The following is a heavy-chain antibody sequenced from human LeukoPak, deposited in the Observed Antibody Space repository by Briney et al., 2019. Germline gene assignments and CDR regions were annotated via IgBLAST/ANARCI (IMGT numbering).Heavy chain of an antibody. V-gene: IGHV3-33*01. CDR2: IWYDGSNK. Sequence: GGSLRLSCAASGFTFSSYGMHWVRQAPGKGLERVAVIWYDGSNKYYADSVKGRFTISRDNSKNMLYLQMNGLRAEDTAVYYCARGSSGSYLFDYWGQGTLVTVSS. D-gene: IGHD1-26*01. CDR3: ARGSSGSYLFDY. J-gene: IGHJ4*02. CDR1: GFTFSSYG.